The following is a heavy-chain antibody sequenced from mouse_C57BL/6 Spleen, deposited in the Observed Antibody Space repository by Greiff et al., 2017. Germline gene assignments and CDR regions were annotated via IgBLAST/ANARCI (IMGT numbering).Heavy chain of an antibody. D-gene: IGHD4-1*01. J-gene: IGHJ1*03. CDR3: AREGRTAYWYFDV. V-gene: IGHV1-78*01. Sequence: VQLQQSDAELVKPGASVKISCKVSGYTFTDHTIHWMKQRPEQGLEWIGYIYPSDGSTKYNEKFKGKATLTADKSSSTAYMQLNSLTSEDSAVYVCAREGRTAYWYFDVWGTGTTVTVSS. CDR1: GYTFTDHT. CDR2: IYPSDGST.